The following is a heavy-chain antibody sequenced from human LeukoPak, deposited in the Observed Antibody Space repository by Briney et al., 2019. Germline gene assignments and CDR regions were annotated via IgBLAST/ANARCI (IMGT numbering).Heavy chain of an antibody. CDR2: IFDSGST. D-gene: IGHD3-10*01. CDR3: ARERYYGSGLAFDY. Sequence: SETLSLTCSVSGGSFSSYYWTWIRQPPGKGLEYIGYIFDSGSTNYNPSLESRVTISVDPSKNQFSLKVTSVTAADTAVYYCARERYYGSGLAFDYWGQGILVTVSS. CDR1: GGSFSSYY. V-gene: IGHV4-59*12. J-gene: IGHJ4*02.